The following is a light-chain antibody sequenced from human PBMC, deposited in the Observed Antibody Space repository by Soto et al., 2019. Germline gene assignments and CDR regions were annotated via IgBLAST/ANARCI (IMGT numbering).Light chain of an antibody. V-gene: IGKV3-15*01. J-gene: IGKJ2*03. CDR1: QYVSTN. CDR2: GAS. CDR3: QHYNNWPPYS. Sequence: ETLMTQSPDTLSVAPGESATLSCRASQYVSTNLAWFHQKPGQTPRLVLYGASKRATGIPARFSGSGSGRHSTLTISSLQSEDFGVYYCQHYNNWPPYSFGQGTKVDIK.